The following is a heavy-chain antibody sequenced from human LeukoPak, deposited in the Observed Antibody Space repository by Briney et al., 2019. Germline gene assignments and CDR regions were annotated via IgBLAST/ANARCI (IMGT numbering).Heavy chain of an antibody. Sequence: PGGPLRLSCAASGFTVSSYYMSWVRQAPVKGLELVSVIYTGGGTYYADSGKGRFTISRDNSENTLSLQMNSLRAEDTAVYYCARVPFYDFWSGPGYFDYWGQGTLVTVSS. CDR3: ARVPFYDFWSGPGYFDY. V-gene: IGHV3-66*01. CDR1: GFTVSSYY. CDR2: IYTGGGT. J-gene: IGHJ4*02. D-gene: IGHD3-3*01.